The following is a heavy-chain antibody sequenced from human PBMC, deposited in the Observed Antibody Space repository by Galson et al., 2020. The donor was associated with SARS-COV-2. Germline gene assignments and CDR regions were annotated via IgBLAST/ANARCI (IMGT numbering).Heavy chain of an antibody. D-gene: IGHD3-10*01. V-gene: IGHV4-31*03. CDR2: IYYSGST. CDR3: ARGGGGGVDY. J-gene: IGHJ4*02. CDR1: GGSISSGGYY. Sequence: SETPSLTCTVSGGSISSGGYYWSWIRQHPGKGLEWIGYIYYSGSTYYNPSLKSRVTISVDTSKNQFSLKLSSVTAADTAVYYWARGGGGGVDYWGQGTLVTVSS.